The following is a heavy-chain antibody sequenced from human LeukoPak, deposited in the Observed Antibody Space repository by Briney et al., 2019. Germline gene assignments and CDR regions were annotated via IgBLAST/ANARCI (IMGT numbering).Heavy chain of an antibody. J-gene: IGHJ6*02. Sequence: GGSLRLSCAASGFTFSSYWMSRVRQAPGKGLEWVANIKQDGSEKYYVDSVKGRFTISRDNAKNSLYLQMNSLRAEDTAVYYCARDDRIAVAGSYYYYGMDVWGQGTTVTVSS. CDR2: IKQDGSEK. CDR1: GFTFSSYW. D-gene: IGHD6-19*01. CDR3: ARDDRIAVAGSYYYYGMDV. V-gene: IGHV3-7*04.